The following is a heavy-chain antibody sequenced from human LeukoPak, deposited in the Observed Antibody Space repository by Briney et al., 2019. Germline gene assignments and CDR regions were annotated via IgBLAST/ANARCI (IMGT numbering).Heavy chain of an antibody. V-gene: IGHV1-69*04. D-gene: IGHD3-10*01. J-gene: IGHJ4*02. CDR3: ARDSHYYGSGSHYFDY. CDR2: IIPILGIA. CDR1: GGTFSSYA. Sequence: GASVKVSCKASGGTFSSYAISWVRQAPGQGLEWMGRIIPILGIANYAQKFQGRVTITADKSTSTAYMELSSLRSEDTAVYYCARDSHYYGSGSHYFDYWGQGTLVTVSS.